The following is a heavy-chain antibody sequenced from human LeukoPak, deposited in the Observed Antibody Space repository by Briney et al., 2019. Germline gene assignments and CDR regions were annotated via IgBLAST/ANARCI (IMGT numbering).Heavy chain of an antibody. J-gene: IGHJ6*03. D-gene: IGHD3-10*01. Sequence: ASVKVSCKASGYIFTGYYMHWVRQAPGQGLEWMGWINPKSGGTNYAQKFQGRVTMTRDTSISTAYMELSRLRSDDTAVYYCARAITMVRGVIVGYMDVWGKGTTVTVSS. V-gene: IGHV1-2*02. CDR1: GYIFTGYY. CDR3: ARAITMVRGVIVGYMDV. CDR2: INPKSGGT.